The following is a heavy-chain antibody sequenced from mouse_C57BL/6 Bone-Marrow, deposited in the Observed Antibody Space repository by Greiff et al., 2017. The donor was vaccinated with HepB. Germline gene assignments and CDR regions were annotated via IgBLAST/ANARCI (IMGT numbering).Heavy chain of an antibody. Sequence: DVQLVESGGGLVKPGGSLKLSCAASGFTFSDYGMHWVRQAPEKGLEWVAYISSGSSTIYYADTVKGRFTISRDNAKNTLFLQMTSLRSEDTAMYYCARRARVYDYDVRDYAMDYWGQGTSVTVSS. J-gene: IGHJ4*01. V-gene: IGHV5-17*01. CDR2: ISSGSSTI. CDR3: ARRARVYDYDVRDYAMDY. CDR1: GFTFSDYG. D-gene: IGHD2-4*01.